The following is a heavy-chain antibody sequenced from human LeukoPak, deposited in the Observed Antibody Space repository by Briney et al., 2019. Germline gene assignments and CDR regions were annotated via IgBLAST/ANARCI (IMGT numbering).Heavy chain of an antibody. CDR3: ISGGGTADY. Sequence: GSLRLSCAASGFTFSNAWMNWMGWVRQAPGKGLEWVGLTKIKTDDGTPDYATLVKGRFTISRDDSKNTVYLEMNSLETEDTAVYYCISGGGTADYWGQGTLASVSS. V-gene: IGHV3-15*01. CDR1: GFTFSNAW. CDR2: TKIKTDDGTP. D-gene: IGHD1-1*01. J-gene: IGHJ4*02.